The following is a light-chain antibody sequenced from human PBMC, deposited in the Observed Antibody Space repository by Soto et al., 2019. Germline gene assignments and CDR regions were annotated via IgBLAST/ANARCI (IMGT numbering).Light chain of an antibody. CDR1: RSVSNNY. V-gene: IGKV3-20*01. Sequence: EIVLTQSPGTLSLYPGERATLSCRASRSVSNNYLAWYQQKPGQAPRLLIDGASNRATGIPDRFSGSGSGADFTLTSSRLEPEDFAVYYCQQYGSSGTFGQGTKVDIK. J-gene: IGKJ1*01. CDR3: QQYGSSGT. CDR2: GAS.